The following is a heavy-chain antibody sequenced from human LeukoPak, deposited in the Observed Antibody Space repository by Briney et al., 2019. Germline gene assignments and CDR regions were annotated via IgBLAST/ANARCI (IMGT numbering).Heavy chain of an antibody. V-gene: IGHV3-21*01. J-gene: IGHJ6*03. Sequence: GGSLRLSCAASGFTFSSYTMNWVRQAPGKGLEWVSSISSSSSYIYYADSVKGRFTISRDDSKKKIYLQMNSLRAEDTAVYYCAKEGAVRDYYYMDVWGKGITVTVSS. D-gene: IGHD4-23*01. CDR1: GFTFSSYT. CDR3: AKEGAVRDYYYMDV. CDR2: ISSSSSYI.